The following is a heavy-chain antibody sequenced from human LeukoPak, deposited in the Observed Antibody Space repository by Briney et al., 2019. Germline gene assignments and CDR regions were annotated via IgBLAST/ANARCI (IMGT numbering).Heavy chain of an antibody. V-gene: IGHV4-34*01. D-gene: IGHD3-10*01. J-gene: IGHJ4*02. CDR3: ARAGFGMAPLRGTPFDY. Sequence: SETLSLTCTVSGGSISGYYWSWIRQPPGKGLEWIGEINHSGSTNYNPSLKSRVTISVDTSKNQFSLKLSSVTAADTAVYYCARAGFGMAPLRGTPFDYWGQGTLVTVSS. CDR2: INHSGST. CDR1: GGSISGYY.